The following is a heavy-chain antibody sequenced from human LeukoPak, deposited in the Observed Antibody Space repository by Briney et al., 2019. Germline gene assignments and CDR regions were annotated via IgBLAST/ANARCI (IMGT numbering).Heavy chain of an antibody. CDR3: ARGHYYDSSGYYYAYAFDI. D-gene: IGHD3-22*01. CDR2: MNPNSGNT. Sequence: GASVKVSCXASGYTFTSYDINWVRQATGQGPEWMGWMNPNSGNTGYAQKFQGRVTITRNTSISTAYMELSSLRSEDTAVYYCARGHYYDSSGYYYAYAFDIWGQGTMVTVSS. J-gene: IGHJ3*02. CDR1: GYTFTSYD. V-gene: IGHV1-8*03.